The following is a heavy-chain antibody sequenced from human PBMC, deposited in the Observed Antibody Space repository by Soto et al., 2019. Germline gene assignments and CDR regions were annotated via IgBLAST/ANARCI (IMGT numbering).Heavy chain of an antibody. Sequence: QVQLVQSGAEVKKPGSSVKVSCKASGGTFSSYAISWVRQAPGQGLEWMGGIIPIFGTANYAQKFQGRVTITADESTSTAYMELSRLRSEDKDVYYCARVHCSGGSCYSSAFDIWGQGTMVTVSS. V-gene: IGHV1-69*12. CDR2: IIPIFGTA. CDR3: ARVHCSGGSCYSSAFDI. CDR1: GGTFSSYA. D-gene: IGHD2-15*01. J-gene: IGHJ3*02.